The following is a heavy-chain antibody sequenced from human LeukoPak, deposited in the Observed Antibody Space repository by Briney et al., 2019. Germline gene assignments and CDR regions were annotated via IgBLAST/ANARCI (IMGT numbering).Heavy chain of an antibody. Sequence: PSETLSLTCTVSGGSISSYYWSWIRQPPGKGLEWIGYIYYSGSTNYNPSLKSRVAISVDTFKNQFSLKLSSLTAADTAVYDCARASDSSGYYLIDYWGQGTLVTVSA. CDR2: IYYSGST. V-gene: IGHV4-59*01. CDR3: ARASDSSGYYLIDY. D-gene: IGHD3-22*01. CDR1: GGSISSYY. J-gene: IGHJ4*02.